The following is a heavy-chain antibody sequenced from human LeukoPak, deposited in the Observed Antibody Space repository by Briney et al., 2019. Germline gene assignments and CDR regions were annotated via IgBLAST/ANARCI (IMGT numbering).Heavy chain of an antibody. D-gene: IGHD7-27*01. J-gene: IGHJ4*02. CDR1: GYTFTSYG. Sequence: ASVKVSCKASGYTFTSYGISWVRQAPGQGLEWMGWINPNSGGTNYAQKFQGRVSMTRDTSISTAYMELSRLRSDDTAVYYCARVGNVGYFDYWGQGTLVTVSS. V-gene: IGHV1-2*02. CDR2: INPNSGGT. CDR3: ARVGNVGYFDY.